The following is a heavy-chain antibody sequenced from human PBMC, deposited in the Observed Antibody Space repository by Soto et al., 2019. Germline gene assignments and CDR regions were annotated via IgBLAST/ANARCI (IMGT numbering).Heavy chain of an antibody. V-gene: IGHV3-21*01. J-gene: IGHJ4*02. CDR2: ISSGSSDT. CDR3: VRDPYLPTAGRLASLHY. CDR1: GFTFSRVS. D-gene: IGHD1-1*01. Sequence: GSLRLSCEASGFTFSRVSMNWVRQVPGKGLEWVASISSGSSDTWYADSVKGRFIISRDNAQNSLFLQMNSLKAEDTAVYYCVRDPYLPTAGRLASLHYWGPGTLVTVSS.